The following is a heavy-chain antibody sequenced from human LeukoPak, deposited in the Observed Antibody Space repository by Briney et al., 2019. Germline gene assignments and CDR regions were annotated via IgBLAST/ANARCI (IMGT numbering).Heavy chain of an antibody. Sequence: GGPLRLSCAASGFTFSSYWMSWVRQAPGKGLEWVAVISYDGSNKYYADSVKGRFTISRDNSKNTLYLQMNSLRAEDTAVYYCAREKIQLWLNNWFDPWGQGTLVTVSS. CDR2: ISYDGSNK. CDR3: AREKIQLWLNNWFDP. CDR1: GFTFSSYW. D-gene: IGHD5-18*01. V-gene: IGHV3-30*03. J-gene: IGHJ5*02.